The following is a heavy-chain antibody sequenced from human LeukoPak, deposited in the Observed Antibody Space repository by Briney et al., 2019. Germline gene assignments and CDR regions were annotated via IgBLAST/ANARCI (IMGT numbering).Heavy chain of an antibody. Sequence: SETLSLTCTFSGGSISSHYWSWIRQPPGKGLEWIGYIYYSGSTNYNPSLQSRVTISVDTSKNQFSLKLSSVTAAVTAVYYCARGIGRSHRLYYFDFWGQGTLVTVSS. CDR3: ARGIGRSHRLYYFDF. CDR1: GGSISSHY. D-gene: IGHD1-1*01. J-gene: IGHJ4*02. V-gene: IGHV4-59*11. CDR2: IYYSGST.